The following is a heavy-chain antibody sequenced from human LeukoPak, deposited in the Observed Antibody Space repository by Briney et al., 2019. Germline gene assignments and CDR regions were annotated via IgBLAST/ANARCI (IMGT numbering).Heavy chain of an antibody. Sequence: ASVKVSCEASGYTFTSYGINWVRQAPGQGLEWMGWISTYNGDTNYAQNLQGRVTMTTDTSTSTAYMELRSLGSDDTAVYYCGREGLGELSLDYWGQGTLVTVSS. CDR3: GREGLGELSLDY. CDR1: GYTFTSYG. V-gene: IGHV1-18*01. CDR2: ISTYNGDT. D-gene: IGHD3-16*01. J-gene: IGHJ4*02.